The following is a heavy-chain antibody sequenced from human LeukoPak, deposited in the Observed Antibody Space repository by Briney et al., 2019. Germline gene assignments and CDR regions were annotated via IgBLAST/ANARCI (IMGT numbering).Heavy chain of an antibody. CDR1: GGTFSSYA. Sequence: SVKVSCKASGGTFSSYAISWVRQAPGQGLEWMGGIIPIFGTANYAQKFQGRVTITADESTSTAYMELSSLRSEDTAVYYCATVPIGYYYDSSGYYQIFDHWGQGTLVTVSS. D-gene: IGHD3-22*01. V-gene: IGHV1-69*01. J-gene: IGHJ4*02. CDR3: ATVPIGYYYDSSGYYQIFDH. CDR2: IIPIFGTA.